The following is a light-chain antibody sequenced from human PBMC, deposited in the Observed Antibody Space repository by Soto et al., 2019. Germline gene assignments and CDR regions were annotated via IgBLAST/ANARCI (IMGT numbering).Light chain of an antibody. CDR3: QQYGSSPET. Sequence: EIVLTQSPGTLSLSPGERATLSCRASQSVSTSNLAWYQQKPCQAPRLLLYGASNRATGIPDRLSGSGSGTDFTLTITILEPEDFAIYYCQQYGSSPETFGQGTKLEIK. J-gene: IGKJ2*01. V-gene: IGKV3-20*01. CDR1: QSVSTSN. CDR2: GAS.